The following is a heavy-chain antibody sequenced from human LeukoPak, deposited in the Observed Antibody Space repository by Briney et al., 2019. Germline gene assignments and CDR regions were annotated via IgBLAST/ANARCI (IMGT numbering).Heavy chain of an antibody. Sequence: ASVNVSRKCCGYIFTGYYMHSVRQAPGQGLEWMGWINPNREGTNCPQKFHGRVTMTRHTSLRTAYMELSRLRSDDTAVYYCSVVPASYYYYMDVWRKGTTVTVSS. V-gene: IGHV1-2*02. CDR3: SVVPASYYYYMDV. J-gene: IGHJ6*03. CDR1: GYIFTGYY. CDR2: INPNREGT. D-gene: IGHD2-2*01.